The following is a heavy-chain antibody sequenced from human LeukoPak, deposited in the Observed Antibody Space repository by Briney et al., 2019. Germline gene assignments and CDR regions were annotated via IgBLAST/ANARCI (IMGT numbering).Heavy chain of an antibody. D-gene: IGHD2-15*01. CDR3: ARPSYIFDY. J-gene: IGHJ4*02. CDR1: GFTFSTYW. CDR2: IKHDGNEM. Sequence: GGSLRLSCTASGFTFSTYWMGWVRHAPGKGPEWVANIKHDGNEMYYVDSVKSRFSISRDNAKNSLYLQMNSLRVEDTAVYYCARPSYIFDYWGQGTLVTVSS. V-gene: IGHV3-7*01.